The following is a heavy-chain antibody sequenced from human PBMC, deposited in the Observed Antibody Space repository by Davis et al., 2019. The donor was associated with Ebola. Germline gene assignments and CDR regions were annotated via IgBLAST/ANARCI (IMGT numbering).Heavy chain of an antibody. D-gene: IGHD3-9*01. CDR2: IYYSGST. CDR3: ATTLRSFDYMHSYMDV. Sequence: SETLSLTCAVSGGSISSGDYYWSWIRQPPGKGLEWIGYIYYSGSTYYSPSLKSRVTISLDTSKSQFSLELTSVTAADTAMYVCATTLRSFDYMHSYMDVWGKGTTVTVSS. CDR1: GGSISSGDYY. J-gene: IGHJ6*03. V-gene: IGHV4-30-4*01.